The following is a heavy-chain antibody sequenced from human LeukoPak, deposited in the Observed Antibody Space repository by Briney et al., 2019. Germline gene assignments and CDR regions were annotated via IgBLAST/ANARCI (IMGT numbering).Heavy chain of an antibody. CDR3: ARDPDYQMLTGHYDAFDI. V-gene: IGHV3-30-3*01. D-gene: IGHD3-9*01. CDR2: TSYDGSNK. CDR1: GFTFSSFA. Sequence: PGGSLRLSCAASGFTFSSFAMHWVRQAPGKGLEWVAVTSYDGSNKYYADSVKGRFTISRDNSKNTMYLQMDSLRAEDTAVYYCARDPDYQMLTGHYDAFDIWGQGTMVTVSP. J-gene: IGHJ3*02.